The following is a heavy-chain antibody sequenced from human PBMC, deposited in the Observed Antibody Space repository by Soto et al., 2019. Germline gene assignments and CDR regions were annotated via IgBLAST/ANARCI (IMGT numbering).Heavy chain of an antibody. CDR3: GRAPGLVRGVRN. CDR2: IYHSGTT. Sequence: SGALSVKCASSGGSIISSNWWTWVRQPPGKGLEWIGDIYHSGTTNYNPSLNSRVTISLDKPKDHFSLKLTSVTAADTAVYYCGRAPGLVRGVRNWGQGTLVTLSS. J-gene: IGHJ4*02. D-gene: IGHD3-10*01. CDR1: GGSIISSNW. V-gene: IGHV4-4*02.